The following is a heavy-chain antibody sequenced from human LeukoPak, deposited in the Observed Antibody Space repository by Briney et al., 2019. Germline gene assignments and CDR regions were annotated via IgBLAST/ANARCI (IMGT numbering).Heavy chain of an antibody. D-gene: IGHD2-2*01. Sequence: SVKVSCKASGGTFSSYANSWVRQAPGQGLEWMGGIIPIFGTANYAQKFQGRVTITADESTSTAYMELSSLRSEDTAVYYCARAEVAGYCSSTSCLYFDYWGQGTLVTVSS. CDR3: ARAEVAGYCSSTSCLYFDY. CDR2: IIPIFGTA. J-gene: IGHJ4*02. CDR1: GGTFSSYA. V-gene: IGHV1-69*01.